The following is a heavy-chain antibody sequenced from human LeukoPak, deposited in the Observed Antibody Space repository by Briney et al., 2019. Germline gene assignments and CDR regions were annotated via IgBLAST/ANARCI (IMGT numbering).Heavy chain of an antibody. J-gene: IGHJ6*02. D-gene: IGHD1-1*01. CDR2: IYSGGST. CDR3: ATDRRFGTSSYYYYYGMDV. CDR1: GFTVSSNY. Sequence: GGSLRLSCAASGFTVSSNYMSWVRQAPGKGLEWVSVIYSGGSTYYADSVKGRFTISRDNSKNTLYLQMNSLGAEDTAVYYCATDRRFGTSSYYYYYGMDVWGQGTTVTVSS. V-gene: IGHV3-53*01.